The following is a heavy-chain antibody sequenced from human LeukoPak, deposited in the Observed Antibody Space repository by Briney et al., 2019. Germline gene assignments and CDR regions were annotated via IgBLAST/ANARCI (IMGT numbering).Heavy chain of an antibody. Sequence: GGSLRLSCAASGFTFSSYSMNWVRQAPGKGLEWVSSISSGSSYIYYADSVKGRFTISRDDAKNSLYLQMSSLRAEDTAVYYCATYRRNYAADYGGQGTLVTVSS. CDR1: GFTFSSYS. D-gene: IGHD1-7*01. J-gene: IGHJ4*02. CDR3: ATYRRNYAADY. V-gene: IGHV3-21*01. CDR2: ISSGSSYI.